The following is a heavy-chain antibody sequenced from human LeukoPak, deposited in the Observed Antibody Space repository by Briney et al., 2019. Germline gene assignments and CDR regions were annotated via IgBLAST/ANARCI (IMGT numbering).Heavy chain of an antibody. CDR3: ASSSSEESYYYYMDV. J-gene: IGHJ6*03. Sequence: SETLSLTCTVSGGSISSYYWSWIRQPPGKGLEWIGYIYYSGSTNYNPSLKSRVTISVDTSKNQFSLKLSSVTAADTAVYYCASSSSEESYYYYMDVWGKGTTVTVSS. V-gene: IGHV4-59*01. D-gene: IGHD3-10*01. CDR1: GGSISSYY. CDR2: IYYSGST.